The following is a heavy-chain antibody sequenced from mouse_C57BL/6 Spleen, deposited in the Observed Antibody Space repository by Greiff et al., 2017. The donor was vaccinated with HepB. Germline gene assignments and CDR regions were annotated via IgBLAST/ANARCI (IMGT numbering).Heavy chain of an antibody. V-gene: IGHV5-17*01. Sequence: EVKLVESGGGLVKPGGSLKLSCAASGFTFSDYGMHWVRQAPEKGLEWVAYISSGSSTIYYADTVKGRFTISRDNAKNTLFLQMTSLRSEDTAMYYCARGTYGSSYDAMDYWGQGTSVTVSS. CDR3: ARGTYGSSYDAMDY. D-gene: IGHD1-1*01. J-gene: IGHJ4*01. CDR1: GFTFSDYG. CDR2: ISSGSSTI.